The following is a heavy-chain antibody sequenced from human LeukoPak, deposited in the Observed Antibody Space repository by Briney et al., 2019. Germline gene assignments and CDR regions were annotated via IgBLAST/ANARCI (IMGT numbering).Heavy chain of an antibody. CDR1: GFTFSTYS. CDR2: ISGSSDAI. D-gene: IGHD3-10*01. J-gene: IGHJ6*02. V-gene: IGHV3-48*02. Sequence: PGGSLRLSCAASGFTFSTYSMSWVRQAPGKGPEWVSYISGSSDAIYYADSVKGRFTTSRDNAKNSLYLQMNSLRDEDTAVYYCARYFGDPQGMDVWGQGTTVTVSS. CDR3: ARYFGDPQGMDV.